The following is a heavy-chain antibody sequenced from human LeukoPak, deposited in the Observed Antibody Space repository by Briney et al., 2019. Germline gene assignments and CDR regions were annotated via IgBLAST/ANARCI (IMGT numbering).Heavy chain of an antibody. V-gene: IGHV4-34*01. Sequence: KPSETLSLTCTVSGGSISSYYWSWIRQPPGKGLEWIGEINHSGSTNYNPSLKSRVTISVDTSKNQFSLKLSSVTAADTAVYYCARSVEGYCSGGSCYSYYYYMDVWGKGTTVTVSS. CDR2: INHSGST. CDR3: ARSVEGYCSGGSCYSYYYYMDV. CDR1: GGSISSYY. J-gene: IGHJ6*03. D-gene: IGHD2-15*01.